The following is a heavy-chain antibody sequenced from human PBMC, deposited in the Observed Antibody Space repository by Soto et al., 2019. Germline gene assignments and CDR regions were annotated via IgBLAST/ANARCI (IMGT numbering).Heavy chain of an antibody. CDR2: IVAGSGNT. CDR3: ARKESGGQSAFDI. J-gene: IGHJ3*02. D-gene: IGHD2-15*01. V-gene: IGHV1-58*01. CDR1: GFTFTSSA. Sequence: GASVKVSCKASGFTFTSSAVQWVRQARGQRLEWIGRIVAGSGNTNYAQKFQGRVTITADKSTSTAYMELSSLRSEDTAVYYCARKESGGQSAFDIWGQGTMVTVSS.